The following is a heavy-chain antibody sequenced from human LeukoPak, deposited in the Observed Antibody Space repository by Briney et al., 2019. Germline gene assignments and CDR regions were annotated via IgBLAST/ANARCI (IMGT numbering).Heavy chain of an antibody. J-gene: IGHJ6*03. CDR1: GGTFSSYA. D-gene: IGHD3-3*01. Sequence: GASVKVSCKASGGTFSSYAISWVRQAPGQGLEWMGGIIPIFGTANYAQKFQGRVTITADESTSTAYMELSSLRSEDTAVYYCARGARYYDFWSGSRQNLAEYYMDVWGKGTTVTVSS. CDR2: IIPIFGTA. V-gene: IGHV1-69*13. CDR3: ARGARYYDFWSGSRQNLAEYYMDV.